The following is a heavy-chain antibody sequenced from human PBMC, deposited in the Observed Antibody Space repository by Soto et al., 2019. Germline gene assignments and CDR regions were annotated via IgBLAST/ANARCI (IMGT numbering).Heavy chain of an antibody. J-gene: IGHJ3*02. D-gene: IGHD3-16*02. CDR3: ARETAYYDYIWGSYRSLVDAFDI. CDR2: INPNSGGT. Sequence: QVQLVQSGAEVKKPGASVKVSCKASGYTFTGYYMHWVRQAPGQGLECMGWINPNSGGTNYAQKFQGWVTMTRDTSISTAYMELSRLRSDDTAVYYCARETAYYDYIWGSYRSLVDAFDIWGQGTMVTVSS. CDR1: GYTFTGYY. V-gene: IGHV1-2*04.